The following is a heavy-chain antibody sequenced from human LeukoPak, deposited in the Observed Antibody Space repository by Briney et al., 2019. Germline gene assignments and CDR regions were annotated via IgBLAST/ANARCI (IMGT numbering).Heavy chain of an antibody. CDR2: IYYSGST. V-gene: IGHV4-59*01. CDR1: GGSISNYY. Sequence: SETLSLTCTVSGGSISNYYWSWIRQPPGEGLEWIGYIYYSGSTNYNASLTNRVTISVDTSKNQFSLKLSSVTAADTAVYYCARGVGYCSGGSCYSYFDYWGQGTLVTVSS. J-gene: IGHJ4*02. CDR3: ARGVGYCSGGSCYSYFDY. D-gene: IGHD2-15*01.